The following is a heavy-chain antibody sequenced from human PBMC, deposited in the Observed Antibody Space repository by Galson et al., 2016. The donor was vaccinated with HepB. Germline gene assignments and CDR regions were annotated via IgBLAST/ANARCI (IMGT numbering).Heavy chain of an antibody. CDR3: TRGWIRYYSSGNGGGNGGDH. J-gene: IGHJ4*02. CDR2: LYASGKT. CDR1: GFIVSSNY. Sequence: SLRLSCAASGFIVSSNYMNWVRQAPGNGLEWVSVLYASGKTYYADSVKGRFTISRDNSKNILFLQMNSLRAEDTAVYYWTRGWIRYYSSGNGGGNGGDHWGQGTLVTVSS. D-gene: IGHD3-10*01. V-gene: IGHV3-53*01.